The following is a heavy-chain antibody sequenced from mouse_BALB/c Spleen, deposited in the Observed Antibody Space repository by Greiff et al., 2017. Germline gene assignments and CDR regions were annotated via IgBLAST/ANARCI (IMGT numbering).Heavy chain of an antibody. J-gene: IGHJ3*01. CDR2: FYPGSGSI. CDR3: ARHEERAYYGPTWFAY. D-gene: IGHD2-10*01. V-gene: IGHV1-62-2*01. Sequence: VKLQQSGAELVKPGASVKLSCKASGYTFTEYIIHWVKQRSGQGLEWIGWFYPGSGSIKYNEKFKDKATLTADKSSSTVYMELSRLTSEDSAVYFCARHEERAYYGPTWFAYWGQGTLVTVSA. CDR1: GYTFTEYI.